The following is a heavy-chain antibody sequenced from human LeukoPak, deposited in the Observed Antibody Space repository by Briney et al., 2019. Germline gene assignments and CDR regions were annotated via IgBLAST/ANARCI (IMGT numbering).Heavy chain of an antibody. J-gene: IGHJ4*02. D-gene: IGHD1-7*01. Sequence: SSETLSLTCAVSGFSISSGGYSWSWIRQPPGKGLEWIGYIYHSGSTYYNPSLKSRVTISVDRSKNQFSLKLSSVTAADTAVYYCARGGAITGTTSFDYWGQGTLVTVSS. CDR2: IYHSGST. CDR3: ARGGAITGTTSFDY. V-gene: IGHV4-30-2*01. CDR1: GFSISSGGYS.